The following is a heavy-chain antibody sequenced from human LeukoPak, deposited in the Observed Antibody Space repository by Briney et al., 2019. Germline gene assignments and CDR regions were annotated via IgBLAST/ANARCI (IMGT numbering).Heavy chain of an antibody. CDR1: GFTFDDYA. CDR2: ISWNSGSI. D-gene: IGHD1-1*01. Sequence: GRSLRLSCAASGFTFDDYAMHWVRQAPGKGLEWVSGISWNSGSIGYADSVKGRFTISRDNAKNSLYLQMYSLRAEDTALYYCAKADWNDAYFDYWGQGTLVTVSS. J-gene: IGHJ4*02. CDR3: AKADWNDAYFDY. V-gene: IGHV3-9*01.